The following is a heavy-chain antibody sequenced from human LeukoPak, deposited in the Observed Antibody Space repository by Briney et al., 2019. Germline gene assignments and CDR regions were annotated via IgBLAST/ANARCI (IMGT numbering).Heavy chain of an antibody. Sequence: ASVKVSCKASGGTFSSYAISWVRQAPGQGLEWMGRIIPILGIANYAQKFQGRVTMTTDTSTSTAYMELRSLRSDDTAVYYCARRGYSYGDFDYWGQGTLVTVSS. D-gene: IGHD5-18*01. CDR1: GGTFSSYA. J-gene: IGHJ4*02. CDR2: IIPILGIA. CDR3: ARRGYSYGDFDY. V-gene: IGHV1-69*04.